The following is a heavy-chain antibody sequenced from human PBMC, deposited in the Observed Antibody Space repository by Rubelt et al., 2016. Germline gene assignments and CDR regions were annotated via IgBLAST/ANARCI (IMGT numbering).Heavy chain of an antibody. CDR1: AFTLSSYA. CDR2: ISHDGSNK. J-gene: IGHJ4*02. Sequence: QVQLVESGGGVVQPGRSLRLSCVASAFTLSSYAMHWVRQAPGKGLDWVAVISHDGSNKYYADSVKGRFTISKDNSKNKLYLKMNSLRAEDAALYYCAKDEVFNDGFFAFDRWGQGTLVTVSS. D-gene: IGHD1-1*01. V-gene: IGHV3-30*18. CDR3: AKDEVFNDGFFAFDR.